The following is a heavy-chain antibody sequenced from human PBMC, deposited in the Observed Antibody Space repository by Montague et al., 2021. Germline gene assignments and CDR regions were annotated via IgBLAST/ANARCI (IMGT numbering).Heavy chain of an antibody. CDR2: IYYSGST. Sequence: TLSLTCTGSGGSISSGGYYWSWIRQHPGKGLEWIGYIYYSGSTYYNPSLKSRVTMSIDTSENHFSLKLNSVTAADTAVYYCARAFGEPPPPFYFYMDVWGKGTTVSVSS. J-gene: IGHJ6*03. V-gene: IGHV4-31*03. CDR3: ARAFGEPPPPFYFYMDV. CDR1: GGSISSGGYY. D-gene: IGHD3-10*01.